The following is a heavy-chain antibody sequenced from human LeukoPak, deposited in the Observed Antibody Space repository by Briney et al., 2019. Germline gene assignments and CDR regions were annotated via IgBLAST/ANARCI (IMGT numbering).Heavy chain of an antibody. D-gene: IGHD3-22*01. CDR2: IYYSGST. J-gene: IGHJ3*02. Sequence: SETLSLTCTVSGGSISSITYYWGWIRQPPGRGLELIGSIYYSGSTNYNPSLKSRVTISVDTSKNQFSLKLSSVTAADTAVYYCARLRGSSGYYRGAFDIWGQGTMVTVSS. CDR1: GGSISSITYY. CDR3: ARLRGSSGYYRGAFDI. V-gene: IGHV4-39*07.